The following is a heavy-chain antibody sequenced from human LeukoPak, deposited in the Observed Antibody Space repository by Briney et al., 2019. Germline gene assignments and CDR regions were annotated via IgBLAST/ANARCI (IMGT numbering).Heavy chain of an antibody. CDR2: INPNSGGT. CDR1: GYTFTGYY. J-gene: IGHJ3*02. Sequence: GASVKVSCKASGYTFTGYYIHWVRQAPGQGLEWMGWINPNSGGTNYAQKFQGWVTMTRDTSISTAYMELSRLRSDDTAVYYCARDLYGDDDAFDIWGQGTMVTVSS. CDR3: ARDLYGDDDAFDI. D-gene: IGHD4-17*01. V-gene: IGHV1-2*04.